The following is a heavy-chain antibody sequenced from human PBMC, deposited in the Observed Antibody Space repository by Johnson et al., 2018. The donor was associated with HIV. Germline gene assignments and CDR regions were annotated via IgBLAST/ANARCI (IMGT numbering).Heavy chain of an antibody. J-gene: IGHJ3*02. Sequence: QVQLVESGGGLVQPGGSLRLSCAASGFTFSDYYMSWIRQAPGKGLEWVSYISSSGSTIYYADSVKGRFTISRDNSKNTLYLQMNSLRAEDTAVYYCARDRYYYSSCSHAFDIWGQGTMVTVSS. CDR1: GFTFSDYY. D-gene: IGHD3-22*01. V-gene: IGHV3-11*04. CDR3: ARDRYYYSSCSHAFDI. CDR2: ISSSGSTI.